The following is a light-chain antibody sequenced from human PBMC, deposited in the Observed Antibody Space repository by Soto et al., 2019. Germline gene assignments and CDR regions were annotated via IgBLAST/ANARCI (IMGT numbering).Light chain of an antibody. CDR2: NDY. CDR3: AVWDDSLSGVV. J-gene: IGLJ2*01. V-gene: IGLV1-47*02. CDR1: TSNVGSNL. Sequence: QLVLAQPPSASGTPGQRVTISCSGSTSNVGSNLASWYQQLPGSAPKLLIYNDYERPSGVPDRFSGSKSGTSASLGISGLRSEDEDDYFCAVWDDSLSGVVFGGGTKLTVL.